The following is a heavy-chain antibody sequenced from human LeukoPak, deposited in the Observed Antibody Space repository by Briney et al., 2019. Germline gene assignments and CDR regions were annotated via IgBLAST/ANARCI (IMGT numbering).Heavy chain of an antibody. CDR3: ARVYYDFWSGYSSPPDY. V-gene: IGHV3-30*03. D-gene: IGHD3-3*01. CDR1: GFTFSSYG. J-gene: IGHJ4*02. Sequence: GGSLRLSCAASGFTFSSYGMHWVRQAPGKGLEWVAVISYDGSNKYYADSVKGRFTISRDNSKNTLYLQMNSLRAEDTAVYYCARVYYDFWSGYSSPPDYWGQGTLVTVSS. CDR2: ISYDGSNK.